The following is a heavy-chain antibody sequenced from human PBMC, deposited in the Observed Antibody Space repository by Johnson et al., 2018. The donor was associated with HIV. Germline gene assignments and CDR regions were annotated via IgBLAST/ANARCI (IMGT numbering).Heavy chain of an antibody. CDR3: ARCYYDSGGYADAFDI. CDR1: GFTFSSYA. Sequence: QVQLVESGGGVVQPGRSLRLSCAASGFTFSSYAMHWVRQAPGKGLEWVAVISYDGNNEYYAHSVKGRFTISRDNSKSTLFLQMNSLRPEDTAVYYCARCYYDSGGYADAFDIWGQGTMVTVSS. D-gene: IGHD3-22*01. CDR2: ISYDGNNE. J-gene: IGHJ3*02. V-gene: IGHV3-30*04.